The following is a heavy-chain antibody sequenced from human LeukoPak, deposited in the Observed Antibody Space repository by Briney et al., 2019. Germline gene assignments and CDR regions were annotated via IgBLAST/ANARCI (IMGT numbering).Heavy chain of an antibody. CDR1: GYTFTSFV. CDR2: ISAYNGNT. D-gene: IGHD3-10*01. Sequence: GASVKVSCKASGYTFTSFVISWVRQAPGQGLEWMGWISAYNGNTNYAQEFQGRVTMTADKSTSTAYMELSRLRSEDTAVYYSASLTIVRGVISDVDYWGQGTLVTVSS. J-gene: IGHJ4*02. CDR3: ASLTIVRGVISDVDY. V-gene: IGHV1-18*01.